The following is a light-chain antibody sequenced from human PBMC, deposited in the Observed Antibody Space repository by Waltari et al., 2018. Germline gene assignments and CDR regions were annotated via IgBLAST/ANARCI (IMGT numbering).Light chain of an antibody. CDR2: AAS. J-gene: IGKJ1*01. CDR1: QSISSY. Sequence: DIQMTQSPSSLSASVGDRVTITCRASQSISSYLNWYQQKPGKAPKLLIYAASSLQSGVPSRFSGSGSGTEFTLTISSLQPDDFATYYCQEYSQATSTFGQGTKVEVK. CDR3: QEYSQATST. V-gene: IGKV1-39*01.